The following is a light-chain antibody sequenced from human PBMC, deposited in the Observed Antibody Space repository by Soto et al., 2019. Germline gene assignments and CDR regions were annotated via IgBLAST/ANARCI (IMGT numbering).Light chain of an antibody. J-gene: IGKJ2*01. V-gene: IGKV3-20*01. CDR1: QSVSSTS. CDR3: QQYGGSPPKYT. Sequence: EIVLTQSPGTLSLSPGERVALSCRASQSVSSTSIAWYQQKPGQAPRLLIYDSSSRATDIPDRFSGSGSGTDFNLTTSRLELEDFAVYYCQQYGGSPPKYTFGQGTKLEIK. CDR2: DSS.